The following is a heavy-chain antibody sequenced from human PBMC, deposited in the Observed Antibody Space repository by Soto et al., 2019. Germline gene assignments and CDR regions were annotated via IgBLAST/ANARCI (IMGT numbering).Heavy chain of an antibody. CDR3: AKVLSKNYYYPFDL. J-gene: IGHJ1*01. V-gene: IGHV3-23*01. D-gene: IGHD3-10*01. CDR1: GFTFSDYA. CDR2: ISGGSSVT. Sequence: GGSLRLSCTASGFTFSDYAMTWVRQAPGKGLEWVSTISGGSSVTYYGDSVKGRFTISRDNAKKTLFLQLNRLSAEDTATYYCAKVLSKNYYYPFDLWGQGTQVTVSS.